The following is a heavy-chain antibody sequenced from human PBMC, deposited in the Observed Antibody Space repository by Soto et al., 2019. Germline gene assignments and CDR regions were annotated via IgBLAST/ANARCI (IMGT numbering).Heavy chain of an antibody. Sequence: SETLSLTCTVSGGSVSSSDYSWSWLRQPPGKGLEWIGYIFHVGTTYYNPSLKSRVTISVDTSKNQFSLKLSSVTAADTAVYYCARAESSSRTGFDYWGQGTLVTVSS. V-gene: IGHV4-30-2*01. CDR3: ARAESSSRTGFDY. J-gene: IGHJ4*02. D-gene: IGHD6-6*01. CDR2: IFHVGTT. CDR1: GGSVSSSDYS.